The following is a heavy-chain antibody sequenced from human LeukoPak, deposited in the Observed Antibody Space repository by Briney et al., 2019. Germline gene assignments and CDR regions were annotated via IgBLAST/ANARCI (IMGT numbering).Heavy chain of an antibody. J-gene: IGHJ4*02. CDR2: ISGSGVST. D-gene: IGHD1-14*01. Sequence: GGSLRLSCAASGFTFRSYAMSWVRQAPGKGLEWASGISGSGVSTDYADSVKGRFTISRDNSKNTLYLQMNNLKAEDTAVYYCAKDVSGGNWGQGTLVTVFS. CDR3: AKDVSGGN. CDR1: GFTFRSYA. V-gene: IGHV3-23*01.